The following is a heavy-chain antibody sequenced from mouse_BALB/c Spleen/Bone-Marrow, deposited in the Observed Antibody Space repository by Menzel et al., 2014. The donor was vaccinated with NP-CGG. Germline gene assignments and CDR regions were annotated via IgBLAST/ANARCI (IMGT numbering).Heavy chain of an antibody. Sequence: EVQLQQSGPELVKPGASVKISCKTSGYTFTEYTMHWVKQSHGKSLEWSGGINPNNGGTSYNQKSKAKATLTVDKSSSTVYMELRSLTSEDSAVYFCARGAYYGYGNWYFDVWGAGTTVTVSS. CDR3: ARGAYYGYGNWYFDV. D-gene: IGHD1-2*01. CDR1: GYTFTEYT. V-gene: IGHV1-18*01. J-gene: IGHJ1*01. CDR2: INPNNGGT.